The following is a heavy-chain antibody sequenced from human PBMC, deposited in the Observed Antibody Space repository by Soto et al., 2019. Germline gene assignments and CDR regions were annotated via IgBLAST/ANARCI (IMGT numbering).Heavy chain of an antibody. Sequence: ASVKVSCKASGYTFTSYYMHWVRQAPGQGLEWMGIINPSGGSTSYAQKFQGRVTMTRDTSTSTVYMELSSLRSEDTAVYYCARAGSSSWYGSTGDAFXIWGQGTMVTVSS. CDR1: GYTFTSYY. CDR2: INPSGGST. V-gene: IGHV1-46*03. D-gene: IGHD6-13*01. CDR3: ARAGSSSWYGSTGDAFXI. J-gene: IGHJ3*02.